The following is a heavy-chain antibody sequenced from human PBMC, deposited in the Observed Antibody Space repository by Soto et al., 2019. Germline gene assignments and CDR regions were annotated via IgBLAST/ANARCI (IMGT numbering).Heavy chain of an antibody. D-gene: IGHD6-19*01. CDR2: IYWDDDK. Sequence: QITLKESGPTLVKPTQTLTLTCTFSGFSLRTYGVGVGWIRQPPGKALEWLALIYWDDDKRYSPSLRRRLTITEDTSKNQVVLTRTNLDPVDTATYYCAHRRSDGWYDFDYWGQGTLVTVSS. CDR3: AHRRSDGWYDFDY. J-gene: IGHJ4*02. V-gene: IGHV2-5*02. CDR1: GFSLRTYGVG.